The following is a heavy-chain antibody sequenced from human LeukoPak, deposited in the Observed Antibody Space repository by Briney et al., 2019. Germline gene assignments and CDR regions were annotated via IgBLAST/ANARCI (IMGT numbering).Heavy chain of an antibody. Sequence: GGSLRLSCAASGFSFISYGMHWVRQAPGKGREWVGVISDDGRRKDYADSVKGRFTISRDNSKDTLYLQMNSLRAEDTAVYYCAKRPSDYGDYVSYFDYWGQGTLVTVSS. CDR2: ISDDGRRK. D-gene: IGHD4-17*01. J-gene: IGHJ4*02. CDR3: AKRPSDYGDYVSYFDY. CDR1: GFSFISYG. V-gene: IGHV3-30*18.